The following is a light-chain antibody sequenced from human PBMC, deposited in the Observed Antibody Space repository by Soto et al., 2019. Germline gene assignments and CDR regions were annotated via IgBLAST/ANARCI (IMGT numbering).Light chain of an antibody. CDR1: QSVSSN. J-gene: IGKJ2*01. CDR3: QQYNNWPSYT. V-gene: IGKV3-15*01. CDR2: GAS. Sequence: EIVMTQSPATLSVSPGERDTLSCRASQSVSSNLAWYQHKPGQAPRLLIYGASTRATGIPARFSGSGSGTEFTLTISSLQSEDFALYYCQQYNNWPSYTFGQGTKLEIK.